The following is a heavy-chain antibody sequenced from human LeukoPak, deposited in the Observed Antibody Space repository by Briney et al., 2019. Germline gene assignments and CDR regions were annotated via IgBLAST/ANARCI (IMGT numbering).Heavy chain of an antibody. J-gene: IGHJ6*02. V-gene: IGHV3-23*01. CDR3: AKVAAAGTGGYVYYYYYGMDV. CDR2: ITDGADT. D-gene: IGHD6-13*01. CDR1: GFPFGSYA. Sequence: GGSLRLSCAASGFPFGSYAMTWVRQAPGKGLESVSVITDGADTYYADSVKGRFTIPRDNSKNTLYLQMNSLRAEDTAVYYCAKVAAAGTGGYVYYYYYGMDVWGQGTTVTVSS.